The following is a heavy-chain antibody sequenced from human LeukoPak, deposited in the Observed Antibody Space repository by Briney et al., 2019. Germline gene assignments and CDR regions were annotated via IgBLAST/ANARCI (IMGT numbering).Heavy chain of an antibody. CDR1: GFTFSRYT. V-gene: IGHV3-21*01. D-gene: IGHD5-12*01. CDR2: ITNSGTYI. J-gene: IGHJ4*02. Sequence: PGGSLRLSCAASGFTFSRYTMNWVRQAPGKGLEWVSSITNSGTYIYYADSVKGRFTISRDNANNSLYLQMYSLRAEDTAVYYCASVDLHATGAWVDYWGQGTLVTVSS. CDR3: ASVDLHATGAWVDY.